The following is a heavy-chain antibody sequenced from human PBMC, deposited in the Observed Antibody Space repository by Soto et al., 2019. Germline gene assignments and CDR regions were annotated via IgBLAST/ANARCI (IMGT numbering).Heavy chain of an antibody. CDR3: ARDNSQNYGTPAASSWLHP. J-gene: IGHJ5*02. Sequence: ASVKVSCKASGFSFRDYFMHWVRQAPGQGLEWKGIINPSGDSKNYAQRFKGRVTITRDTSTSTVYMDLSSLRFEDTAVFYCARDNSQNYGTPAASSWLHPWGQGTPVTVSS. D-gene: IGHD2-15*01. CDR2: INPSGDSK. CDR1: GFSFRDYF. V-gene: IGHV1-46*01.